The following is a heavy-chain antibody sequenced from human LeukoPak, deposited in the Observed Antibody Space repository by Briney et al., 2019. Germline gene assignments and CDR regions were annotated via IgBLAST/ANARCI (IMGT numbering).Heavy chain of an antibody. CDR2: IIPIFGTA. CDR3: ARDGCDFWSGYLIDY. V-gene: IGHV1-69*05. CDR1: GGTFSSYA. Sequence: GASVKVSCKASGGTFSSYAISWVRQAPGQGLEWMGRIIPIFGTANYAQKFQGRVTITTDESTSTAYMELSSLRSEDTAVYYCARDGCDFWSGYLIDYWGQGTLVTVSS. J-gene: IGHJ4*02. D-gene: IGHD3-3*01.